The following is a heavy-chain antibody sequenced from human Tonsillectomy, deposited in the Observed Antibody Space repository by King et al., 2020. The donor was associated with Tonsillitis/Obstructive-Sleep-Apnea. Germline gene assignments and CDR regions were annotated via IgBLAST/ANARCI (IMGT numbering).Heavy chain of an antibody. CDR1: GFTFDDYA. D-gene: IGHD3-10*01. Sequence: VQLVESGGGLVQPGRSLRLSCAASGFTFDDYAMHWVRQAPGKGLEWVSGISWNSGSIGYADSVKGRFTISRDNAKTSLYLQMNSLRAEDTALYYCAKDIGSGSYRHDAFDIWGQGTMVTVSS. CDR2: ISWNSGSI. V-gene: IGHV3-9*01. CDR3: AKDIGSGSYRHDAFDI. J-gene: IGHJ3*02.